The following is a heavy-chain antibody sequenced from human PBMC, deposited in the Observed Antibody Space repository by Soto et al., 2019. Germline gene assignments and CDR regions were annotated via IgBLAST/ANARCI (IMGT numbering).Heavy chain of an antibody. CDR1: GYSFTSYW. CDR3: ATTTTVNPYYYYGMDV. V-gene: IGHV5-51*01. Sequence: GESLKISCKGSGYSFTSYWIGWVRQMPGKGLEWMGIIYPGDSDTRYSPSFQGQVTISADKSISTAYLQWSSLKASVTAMYYCATTTTVNPYYYYGMDVWGQGTTVTVSS. CDR2: IYPGDSDT. D-gene: IGHD4-17*01. J-gene: IGHJ6*02.